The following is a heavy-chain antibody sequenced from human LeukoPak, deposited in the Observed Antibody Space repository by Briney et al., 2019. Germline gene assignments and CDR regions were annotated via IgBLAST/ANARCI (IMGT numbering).Heavy chain of an antibody. J-gene: IGHJ4*02. V-gene: IGHV1-24*01. D-gene: IGHD2-2*01. CDR3: ATDQKYQLLYDY. CDR1: GYTLTELS. Sequence: ASVKVSCKVSGYTLTELSMHWVRQAPGKGLEWMGGFDPEDGETIYAQKFQGRVTMTEDTSTDTAYMELSSLRPEDTAVYYCATDQKYQLLYDYWGQGTLVTVSS. CDR2: FDPEDGET.